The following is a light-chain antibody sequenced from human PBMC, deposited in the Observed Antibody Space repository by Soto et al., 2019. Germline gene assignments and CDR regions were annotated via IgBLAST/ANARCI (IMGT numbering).Light chain of an antibody. Sequence: QSALTQPPSASGSPGQSVTISCTGTSSDVGGYNYVSWYQQHPGKAPKLMIYEVTKRPSGVPDRFSGSKSDNTASLTVSGLQAEAEADYYCSSYAGSNFVVFGGGTKLTV. J-gene: IGLJ2*01. CDR2: EVT. V-gene: IGLV2-8*01. CDR1: SSDVGGYNY. CDR3: SSYAGSNFVV.